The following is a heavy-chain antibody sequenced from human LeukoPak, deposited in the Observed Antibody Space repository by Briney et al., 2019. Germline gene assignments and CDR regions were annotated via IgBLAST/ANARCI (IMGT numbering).Heavy chain of an antibody. V-gene: IGHV1-46*01. D-gene: IGHD3-22*01. CDR2: INPSGGST. CDR3: ARHPSNYFDSSGYFGCFDP. J-gene: IGHJ5*02. CDR1: GYTFTNYY. Sequence: ASVKISCKASGYTFTNYYMHWVRQAPGQGLEWMGIINPSGGSTTYAQKFQGRVSMTRDTFTSTFYMELSSLRSEDTAVYYCARHPSNYFDSSGYFGCFDPWGQGTLVTVSS.